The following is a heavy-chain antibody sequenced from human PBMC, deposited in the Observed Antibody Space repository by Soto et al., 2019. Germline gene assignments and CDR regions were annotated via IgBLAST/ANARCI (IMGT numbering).Heavy chain of an antibody. CDR3: ARDFGGSYGAYYYYGMDV. Sequence: GGSLRLSCAASGFTFISYWMSWVLQAPGKGLEWVANIKQDGSEKYYVDSVKGRFTISRDNAKNSLYLQMNSLRAEDTAVYYCARDFGGSYGAYYYYGMDVWGQGTTVTV. CDR1: GFTFISYW. D-gene: IGHD1-26*01. V-gene: IGHV3-7*01. J-gene: IGHJ6*02. CDR2: IKQDGSEK.